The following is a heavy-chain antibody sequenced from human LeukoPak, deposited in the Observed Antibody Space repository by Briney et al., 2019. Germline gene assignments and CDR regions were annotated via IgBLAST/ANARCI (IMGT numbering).Heavy chain of an antibody. V-gene: IGHV3-74*01. J-gene: IGHJ4*02. CDR2: INGDGHDT. D-gene: IGHD2-15*01. CDR1: GFTFSNCW. Sequence: GGSLRLSCVASGFTFSNCWMTWVRQTPNEGLVWVARINGDGHDTSYADSSGRFTISRDNTKNTLYLQMNSLRVEDTAVYFCARNWWGIDHWGPGTQVTVSS. CDR3: ARNWWGIDH.